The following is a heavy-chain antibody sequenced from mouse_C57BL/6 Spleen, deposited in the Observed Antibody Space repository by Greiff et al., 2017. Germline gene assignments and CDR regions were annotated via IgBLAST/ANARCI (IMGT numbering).Heavy chain of an antibody. D-gene: IGHD1-1*01. CDR2: INPGSGGT. J-gene: IGHJ4*01. CDR1: GYAFTNYL. Sequence: QVQLQQSGAELVRPGTSVKVSCKASGYAFTNYLIEWVKQRPGQGLEWIGVINPGSGGTNYNEKFKGEATLTADKSSSTAYMQLSSLTSEDSAVYFCARSGGSSNYAMDYWGQGTSVTVSS. V-gene: IGHV1-54*01. CDR3: ARSGGSSNYAMDY.